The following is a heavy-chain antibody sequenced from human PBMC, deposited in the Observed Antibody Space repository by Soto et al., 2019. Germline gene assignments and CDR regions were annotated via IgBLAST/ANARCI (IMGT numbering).Heavy chain of an antibody. J-gene: IGHJ4*02. Sequence: SEPLSLTCTVSGGPISSGGYYWSGIRQHPGKGLEWIGYIYYSGSTYYNPSLKSRVTISVDTSKNQFSLKLSSVTAADTAVYYCAREGRYYYGSPPGDYWGQGTLVTVSS. CDR2: IYYSGST. CDR1: GGPISSGGYY. V-gene: IGHV4-31*03. CDR3: AREGRYYYGSPPGDY. D-gene: IGHD3-10*01.